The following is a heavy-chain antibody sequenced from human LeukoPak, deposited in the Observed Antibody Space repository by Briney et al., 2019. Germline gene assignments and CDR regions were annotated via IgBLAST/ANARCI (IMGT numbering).Heavy chain of an antibody. CDR1: GFSVINYG. CDR2: IWHDGSKK. J-gene: IGHJ4*02. V-gene: IGHV3-33*01. Sequence: GGSLRLSCGASGSTPSGFSVINYGMHWVRQAPGKGLEGVALIWHDGSKKFYSDSVKGRFTISRDNSKNTLYLEMNSLRAEDSALYYCARQGHHAEYYFDDWGQGTLVTVSS. D-gene: IGHD1-14*01. CDR3: ARQGHHAEYYFDD.